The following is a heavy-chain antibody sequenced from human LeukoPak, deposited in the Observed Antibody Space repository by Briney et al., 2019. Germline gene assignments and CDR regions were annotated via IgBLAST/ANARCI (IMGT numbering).Heavy chain of an antibody. J-gene: IGHJ4*02. CDR1: GFTFSTYA. Sequence: GGSLRLSCAASGFTFSTYAMHWVRQAPGKGLEWVAVISYDGSSKYYADSVKGRFTISRDNSKNTLYLQMGSLRAEDMAVYYCARSRAYCGGDCYSNFDYWGQGTLVTVSS. CDR3: ARSRAYCGGDCYSNFDY. D-gene: IGHD2-21*02. V-gene: IGHV3-30*14. CDR2: ISYDGSSK.